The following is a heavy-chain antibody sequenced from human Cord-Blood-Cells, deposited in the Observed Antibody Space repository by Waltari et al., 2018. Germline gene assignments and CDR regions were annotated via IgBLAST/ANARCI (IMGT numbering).Heavy chain of an antibody. CDR1: GGSISSSNW. D-gene: IGHD3-22*01. CDR3: ARDLGGGYYYFDY. V-gene: IGHV4-4*02. J-gene: IGHJ4*02. Sequence: QVQLQESGPGLVKPSGTLSLTCAVSGGSISSSNWWSWVRKPPGKGLEWIGEIYHSGSTNYNPANKSRGTISVDKSKNQFSLRLSSVTAADTAVYYCARDLGGGYYYFDYWGQGTLVTVSS. CDR2: IYHSGST.